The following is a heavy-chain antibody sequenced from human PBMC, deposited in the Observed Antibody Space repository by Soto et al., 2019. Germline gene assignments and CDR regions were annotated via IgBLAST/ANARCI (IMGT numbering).Heavy chain of an antibody. V-gene: IGHV1-69*13. Sequence: GASVKVSCKASGGTFSSYAISWVRQAPGQGLEWMGGIIPIFGTANYAQKFQGRVTITADESTSTAYMELSSLRSEDTAVYYCARENGDSSGYRNNWFDPWGQGTLVTVSS. CDR3: ARENGDSSGYRNNWFDP. CDR2: IIPIFGTA. J-gene: IGHJ5*02. CDR1: GGTFSSYA. D-gene: IGHD3-22*01.